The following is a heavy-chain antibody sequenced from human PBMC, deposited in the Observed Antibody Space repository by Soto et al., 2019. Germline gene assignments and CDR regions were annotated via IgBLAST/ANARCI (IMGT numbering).Heavy chain of an antibody. J-gene: IGHJ4*02. CDR2: ISIRGGDE. Sequence: QVQLVESGGGVVQPGKSLRLSCAASGFTFSSYAMHWARQAPGKGLEWVTVISIRGGDEYYAESVTGRFTISRDDSKNTLCLEMEGLRVEDAAVYCCARGTIVAGQHLGYWGEGGLGTVSA. D-gene: IGHD3-22*01. V-gene: IGHV3-30*03. CDR1: GFTFSSYA. CDR3: ARGTIVAGQHLGY.